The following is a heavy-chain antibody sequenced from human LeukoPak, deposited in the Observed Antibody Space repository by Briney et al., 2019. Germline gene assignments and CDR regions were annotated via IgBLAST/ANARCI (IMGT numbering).Heavy chain of an antibody. V-gene: IGHV1-2*02. D-gene: IGHD3-9*01. CDR3: AMSGVLRYFDWLGY. J-gene: IGHJ4*02. Sequence: KVSCKASGYTFTGYYMHWVRQAPGQGLEWMGWINPNSGGTNYAQKFQGRVTMTRDTSISTAYMELSRLRPDDTAVYYCAMSGVLRYFDWLGYWGQGTLVTVSS. CDR1: GYTFTGYY. CDR2: INPNSGGT.